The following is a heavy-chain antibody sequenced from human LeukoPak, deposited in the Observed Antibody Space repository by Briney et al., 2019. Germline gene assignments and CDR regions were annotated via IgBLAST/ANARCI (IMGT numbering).Heavy chain of an antibody. CDR1: GYTFTGYY. J-gene: IGHJ5*02. CDR2: INPSGGST. V-gene: IGHV1-46*01. CDR3: ARLLARAGRIDP. D-gene: IGHD3-3*02. Sequence: ASVKVSCKASGYTFTGYYMHWVRQAPGQGLEWMGIINPSGGSTSYAQKFQGRVTMTRDTSTSTVYMELSSLRSEDTAVYYCARLLARAGRIDPWGQGTLVTVSS.